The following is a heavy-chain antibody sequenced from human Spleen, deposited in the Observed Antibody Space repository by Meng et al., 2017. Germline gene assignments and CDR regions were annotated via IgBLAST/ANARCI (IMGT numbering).Heavy chain of an antibody. CDR3: YAGEYY. D-gene: IGHD7-27*01. Sequence: QVHLVQSGAEVKNPGASVKVSCRASGYTFTDYYMHWVRQAPGQGLXWMGRINPNTGGTNYEQKFQGRVTMTRDTSISTAYMELSTLRSDDTAVYYCYAGEYYWGQGTLVTVSS. CDR1: GYTFTDYY. J-gene: IGHJ4*02. V-gene: IGHV1-2*06. CDR2: INPNTGGT.